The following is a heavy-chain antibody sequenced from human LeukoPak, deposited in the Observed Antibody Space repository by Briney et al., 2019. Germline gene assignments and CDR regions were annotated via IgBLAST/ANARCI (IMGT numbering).Heavy chain of an antibody. CDR1: GFTFDDCA. V-gene: IGHV3-9*01. CDR2: ISWNSGSI. J-gene: IGHJ5*02. CDR3: AKDPFSVYYDFSVGLNWFDP. Sequence: GRSLRLSCAASGFTFDDCAMHWVRQAPGKGLEWVSGISWNSGSIGYADSVKGRFTISRDNSKNTLYLQMNSLRAEDTAVYYCAKDPFSVYYDFSVGLNWFDPWGQGALVTVSS. D-gene: IGHD3-3*01.